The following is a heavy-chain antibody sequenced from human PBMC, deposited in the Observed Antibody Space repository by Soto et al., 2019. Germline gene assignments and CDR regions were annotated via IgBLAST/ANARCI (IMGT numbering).Heavy chain of an antibody. CDR2: ISWDGGTT. CDR3: AKDSGGSSWWSGSYYAMDV. CDR1: GFTFDDYT. Sequence: PGGSLRHSCAASGFTFDDYTMRWVRQATGKGLEWVSLISWDGGTTYYADSVKGRFTISRDNSKTSLYLQMNSLRTEDTALYYCAKDSGGSSWWSGSYYAMDVWGQGTTVTVSS. D-gene: IGHD6-13*01. J-gene: IGHJ6*02. V-gene: IGHV3-43*01.